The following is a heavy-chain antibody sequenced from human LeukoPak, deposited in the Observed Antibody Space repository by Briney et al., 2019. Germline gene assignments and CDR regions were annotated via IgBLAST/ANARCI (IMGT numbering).Heavy chain of an antibody. CDR1: GFTFRNAW. J-gene: IGHJ4*02. Sequence: PGGSLRLSCAASGFTFRNAWMSWVRQAPREGLEWVGRTKSKTDGGTTDYAAPVKGRFTISRDDSKNSLYLQMNSLKTEDTAVYYCTTVRSYYYDSSGYYIIDYWGQGTLVTVSS. CDR2: TKSKTDGGTT. V-gene: IGHV3-15*01. D-gene: IGHD3-22*01. CDR3: TTVRSYYYDSSGYYIIDY.